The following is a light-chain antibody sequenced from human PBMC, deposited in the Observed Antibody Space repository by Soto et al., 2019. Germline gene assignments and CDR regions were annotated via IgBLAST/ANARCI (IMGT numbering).Light chain of an antibody. Sequence: EVVLTQSPGTLSLSPGERATLSCRASQSVRSSYLAWYQQKPGQSPRLVIYGASSRATGIPDRFSGSGSGTDFTLTINRLEPEDFAVYYCQQYGSSPLFSFGPGIKV. V-gene: IGKV3-20*01. J-gene: IGKJ3*01. CDR3: QQYGSSPLFS. CDR2: GAS. CDR1: QSVRSSY.